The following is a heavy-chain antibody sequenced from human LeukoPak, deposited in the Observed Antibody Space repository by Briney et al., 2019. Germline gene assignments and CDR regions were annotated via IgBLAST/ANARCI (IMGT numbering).Heavy chain of an antibody. CDR1: GFTFSKYW. Sequence: GGSLRLSCAASGFTFSKYWILWVRHAPGKGLESVSRINTDGTVTTYADSVKGRFTVSRDNADNTMFLQMNSVRDEDTAVYYCATKQWLAPPPDSWGQGTPVTVSS. D-gene: IGHD6-19*01. CDR2: INTDGTVT. CDR3: ATKQWLAPPPDS. J-gene: IGHJ4*02. V-gene: IGHV3-74*01.